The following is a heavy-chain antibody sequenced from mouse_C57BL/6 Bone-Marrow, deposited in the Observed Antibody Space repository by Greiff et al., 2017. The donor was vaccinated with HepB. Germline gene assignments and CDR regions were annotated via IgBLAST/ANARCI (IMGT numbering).Heavy chain of an antibody. Sequence: EVKLMESEGGLVQPGSSMKLSCTASGFTFSDYYMAWVRQVPEKGLEWVANINYDGSSTYYLDSLKSRFIISRDNAKNILYLQMSSLKSEDTATYYCARGLNYCGSSYEFAYWGQGTLVTVSA. J-gene: IGHJ3*01. CDR1: GFTFSDYY. V-gene: IGHV5-16*01. D-gene: IGHD1-1*01. CDR3: ARGLNYCGSSYEFAY. CDR2: INYDGSST.